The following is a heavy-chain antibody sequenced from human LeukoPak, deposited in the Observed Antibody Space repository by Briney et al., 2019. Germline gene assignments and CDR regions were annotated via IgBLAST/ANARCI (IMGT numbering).Heavy chain of an antibody. CDR3: ARDFNYYDSSGYYYS. J-gene: IGHJ4*02. D-gene: IGHD3-22*01. CDR2: IKQDGSEK. V-gene: IGHV3-7*01. Sequence: GGSLRLSCAASGFTFSSYWMSWVRQAPGKGLEWVANIKQDGSEKYYVDSAKGRFTISRDNAKNSLYLQMNSLRAEDTAVYYCARDFNYYDSSGYYYSWGQGTLVTVSS. CDR1: GFTFSSYW.